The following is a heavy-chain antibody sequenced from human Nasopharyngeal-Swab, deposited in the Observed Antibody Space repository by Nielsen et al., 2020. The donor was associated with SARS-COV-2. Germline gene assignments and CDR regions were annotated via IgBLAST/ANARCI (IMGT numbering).Heavy chain of an antibody. V-gene: IGHV1-69*13. Sequence: SVKVSCKASGGTFSSYAISWVRQAPGQGLEWMGGIIPIFGTANYAQKFQGRVTITADESTSTAYMELSSLGSEDTAVYYCARLGGFWSGYYDDYWGQGTLVTVSS. CDR2: IIPIFGTA. J-gene: IGHJ4*02. CDR1: GGTFSSYA. D-gene: IGHD3-3*01. CDR3: ARLGGFWSGYYDDY.